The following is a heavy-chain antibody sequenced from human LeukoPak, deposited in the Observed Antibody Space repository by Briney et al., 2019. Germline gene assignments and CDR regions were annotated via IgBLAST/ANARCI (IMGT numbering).Heavy chain of an antibody. V-gene: IGHV3-48*04. CDR2: ISSSGSTI. J-gene: IGHJ6*03. CDR3: ARDTDIVVEYYMDV. Sequence: PGGTLRLSCAASGFTFSSYGMNWVRQAPGKGLEWVSYISSSGSTIYYADSVKGRFTISRDNAKNSLYLQMNSLRAEDTAVYYCARDTDIVVEYYMDVWGKGTTVTISS. CDR1: GFTFSSYG. D-gene: IGHD2-2*01.